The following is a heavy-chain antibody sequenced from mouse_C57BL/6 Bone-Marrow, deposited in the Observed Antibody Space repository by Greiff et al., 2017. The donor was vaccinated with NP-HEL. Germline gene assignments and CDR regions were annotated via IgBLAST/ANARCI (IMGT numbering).Heavy chain of an antibody. Sequence: QSCKASGYTFTSYWMHWVKQRPGRGLEWIGRIDPNSGGTKYNEKFKSKATLTVDKPSSTAYMQLSSLTSEDSAVYYCARDYYSNYDAWFAYWGQGTLVTVSA. J-gene: IGHJ3*01. V-gene: IGHV1-72*01. D-gene: IGHD2-5*01. CDR3: ARDYYSNYDAWFAY. CDR2: IDPNSGGT. CDR1: GYTFTSYW.